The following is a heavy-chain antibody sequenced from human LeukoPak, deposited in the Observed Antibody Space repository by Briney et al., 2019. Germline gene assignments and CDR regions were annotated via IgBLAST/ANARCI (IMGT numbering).Heavy chain of an antibody. J-gene: IGHJ4*02. Sequence: GGSLRLSCAASGFTFSSYGMHWVRQAPGKGLEWVAVISYDGSNKYYADSVKGRFTISRDNSKNTLYLQMNSLRAEDTAVYYCARSRISAADPLDYWGQGTLVTVSS. D-gene: IGHD6-13*01. V-gene: IGHV3-30*03. CDR1: GFTFSSYG. CDR3: ARSRISAADPLDY. CDR2: ISYDGSNK.